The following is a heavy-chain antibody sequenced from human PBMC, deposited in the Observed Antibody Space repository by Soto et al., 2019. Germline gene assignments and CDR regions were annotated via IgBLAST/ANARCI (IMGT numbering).Heavy chain of an antibody. D-gene: IGHD1-26*01. J-gene: IGHJ4*02. V-gene: IGHV3-21*01. Sequence: EVQLVESGGGLVKPGGSLRLSCAASGFTFSSYSMNWVRQAPGKGLEWVSSISRSSHIYYADSVKGRFTISRDNAKNSLYLQMNSLRAEDTAVYYSARDGGSYYFDYWGQGTLVTVSS. CDR1: GFTFSSYS. CDR2: ISRSSHI. CDR3: ARDGGSYYFDY.